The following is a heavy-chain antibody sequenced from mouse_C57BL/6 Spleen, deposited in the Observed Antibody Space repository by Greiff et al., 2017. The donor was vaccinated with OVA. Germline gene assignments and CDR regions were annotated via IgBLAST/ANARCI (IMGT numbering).Heavy chain of an antibody. J-gene: IGHJ3*01. CDR2: IDPSDSET. V-gene: IGHV1-52*01. D-gene: IGHD2-2*01. CDR3: ARDYGYDSAY. Sequence: QVQLKQPGAELVRPGSSVKLSCKASGYTFTSYWMHWVKQRPIQGLEWIGNIDPSDSETHYNQKFKDKATLTVDKSSSTAYMQLSSLTSEDSAVYYCARDYGYDSAYWGQGTLVTVSA. CDR1: GYTFTSYW.